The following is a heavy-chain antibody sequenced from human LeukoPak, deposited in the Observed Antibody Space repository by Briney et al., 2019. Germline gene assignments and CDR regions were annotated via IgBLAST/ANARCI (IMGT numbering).Heavy chain of an antibody. CDR1: GFTFTNSA. CDR2: LSGRGDRI. D-gene: IGHD1-26*01. J-gene: IGHJ2*01. CDR3: AKDRTVGASYWYFDL. Sequence: GGSLRLSCAASGFTFTNSAMSWVRQAPGKGLEWVSALSGRGDRIFYADSVKGRFTISRDISRNTLFLQMNSLRAEDTAVYYCAKDRTVGASYWYFDLWGRGTLVTVSS. V-gene: IGHV3-23*01.